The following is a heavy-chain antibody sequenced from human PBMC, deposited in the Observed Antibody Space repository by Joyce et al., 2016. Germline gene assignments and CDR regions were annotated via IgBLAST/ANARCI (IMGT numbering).Heavy chain of an antibody. CDR2: IDPSNSYT. CDR1: GYSFTSYW. Sequence: EVQLVQSGAEVKKPGESLRISCKGSGYSFTSYWINWVRQMPGKGLEWMGRIDPSNSYTNYSPSFQGHVTISADKSISTAYRQWGSLKAADTARYYCARPRYCSGGSCLNWFDPWGQGTLVTVSS. V-gene: IGHV5-10-1*01. J-gene: IGHJ5*02. D-gene: IGHD2-15*01. CDR3: ARPRYCSGGSCLNWFDP.